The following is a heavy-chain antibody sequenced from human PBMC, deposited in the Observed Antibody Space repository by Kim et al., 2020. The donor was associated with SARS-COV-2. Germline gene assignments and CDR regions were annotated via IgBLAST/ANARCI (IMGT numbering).Heavy chain of an antibody. Sequence: GGSLRLSCVASGFSFSCCAMTWVRQVPGKGPEWVSSISHDGTSSHYANSVRGRFTISRDDSKNTLYLQLNSLRGDATALSYCAKDVGDYSGMDVWGQGTT. D-gene: IGHD3-16*01. CDR1: GFSFSCCA. CDR3: AKDVGDYSGMDV. CDR2: ISHDGTSS. J-gene: IGHJ6*02. V-gene: IGHV3-23*01.